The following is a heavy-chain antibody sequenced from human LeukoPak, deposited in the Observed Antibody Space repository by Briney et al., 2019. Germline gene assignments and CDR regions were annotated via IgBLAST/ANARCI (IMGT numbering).Heavy chain of an antibody. CDR1: GYTFTSYD. V-gene: IGHV1-8*01. J-gene: IGHJ5*02. CDR2: MNPNSGNT. D-gene: IGHD3-10*01. Sequence: GASVKVSCKASGYTFTSYDINWVRQATGQGLEWMGWMNPNSGNTGYAQKFQGRVTMTRNTSISTAYMELSSLRSEDTAVYYCARARWFGELLSNWFDPWGQGTLITVSS. CDR3: ARARWFGELLSNWFDP.